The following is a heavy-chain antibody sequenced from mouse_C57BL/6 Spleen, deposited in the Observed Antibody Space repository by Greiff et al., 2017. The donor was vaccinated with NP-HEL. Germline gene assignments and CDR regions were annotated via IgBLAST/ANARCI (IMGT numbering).Heavy chain of an antibody. CDR2: ISSGGDYI. CDR3: TRGFYYYSSSYYAMDY. D-gene: IGHD1-1*01. V-gene: IGHV5-9-1*02. J-gene: IGHJ4*01. Sequence: EVMLVESGEGLVKPGGSLKLSCAASGFTFSSYAMSWVRQTPEKRLEWVAYISSGGDYIYYADTVKGRFTISRDNARNTLYLQMSSLKSEDTAMYYCTRGFYYYSSSYYAMDYWGQGTSVTVSS. CDR1: GFTFSSYA.